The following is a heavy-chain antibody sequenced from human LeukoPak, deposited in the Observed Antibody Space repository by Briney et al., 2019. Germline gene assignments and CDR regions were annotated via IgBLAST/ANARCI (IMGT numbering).Heavy chain of an antibody. CDR3: ARAFNSIQPLDY. CDR1: GYTFTSYG. Sequence: ASVKVSCKASGYTFTSYGLSWVRQAPGQGLEWMGIINPSGGSTSYAQKFQGRVTISADESTSTAYMELSSLRSEDTAMYYCARAFNSIQPLDYWGQGTLVTVSS. CDR2: INPSGGST. D-gene: IGHD4-11*01. V-gene: IGHV1-46*01. J-gene: IGHJ4*02.